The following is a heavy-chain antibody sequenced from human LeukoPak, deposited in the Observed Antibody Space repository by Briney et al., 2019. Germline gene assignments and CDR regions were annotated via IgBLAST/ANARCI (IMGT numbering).Heavy chain of an antibody. CDR1: GFTFYDYA. CDR3: AKDYSSGSRPPYFQH. V-gene: IGHV3-9*01. D-gene: IGHD6-19*01. J-gene: IGHJ1*01. Sequence: GGSLRLSCAASGFTFYDYAMHWVRHAPGKGLEWGSGISWNSGSIAYAASVKGRFTISRDNAKNSLYLQMNSLRAEDTALYYCAKDYSSGSRPPYFQHWGQGTLVTVSS. CDR2: ISWNSGSI.